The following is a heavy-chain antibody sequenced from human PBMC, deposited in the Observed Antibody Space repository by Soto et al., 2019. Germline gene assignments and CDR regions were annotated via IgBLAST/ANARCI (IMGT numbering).Heavy chain of an antibody. CDR1: GFTFSDYY. Sequence: PGGSLRLSCAASGFTFSDYYMSWIRQAPGKGLEYVSYISSSSSYTNYADSVKGRFTISRDNSKNTLYLQMNSLRAEDTAVYYCARDNGYYYGSGSYSPWGQGTLVTVSS. CDR2: ISSSSSYT. V-gene: IGHV3-11*06. D-gene: IGHD3-10*01. CDR3: ARDNGYYYGSGSYSP. J-gene: IGHJ5*02.